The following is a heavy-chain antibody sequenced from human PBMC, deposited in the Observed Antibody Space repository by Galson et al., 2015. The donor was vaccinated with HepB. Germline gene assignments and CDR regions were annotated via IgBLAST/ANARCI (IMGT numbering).Heavy chain of an antibody. V-gene: IGHV4-34*01. D-gene: IGHD1-7*01. Sequence: SETLSLTCAVYGGSFSGYYWSWIRQPPGKGLEWIGEINHSGSTNYNPSLKSRVTISVDTSKNQFSLKLSSVTAADTAVYYCARIVRRVTGTDARGGVGYFDYWGQGTLVTVSS. CDR2: INHSGST. J-gene: IGHJ4*02. CDR1: GGSFSGYY. CDR3: ARIVRRVTGTDARGGVGYFDY.